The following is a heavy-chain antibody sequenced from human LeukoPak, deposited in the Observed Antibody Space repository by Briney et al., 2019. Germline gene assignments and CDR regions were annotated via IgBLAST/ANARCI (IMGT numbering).Heavy chain of an antibody. CDR1: GFTFSSHG. CDR2: IRYDGSNK. CDR3: AKAQEGYCSGGRCYSFNY. D-gene: IGHD2-15*01. Sequence: GGSLTLSCAASGFTFSSHGMNWVRQAPGNGLEWVAFIRYDGSNKYYVDSVKGRFTISRDNSKNTLYLQMDSLRAEDTAVYYCAKAQEGYCSGGRCYSFNYWGQGTLVTVSS. V-gene: IGHV3-30*02. J-gene: IGHJ4*02.